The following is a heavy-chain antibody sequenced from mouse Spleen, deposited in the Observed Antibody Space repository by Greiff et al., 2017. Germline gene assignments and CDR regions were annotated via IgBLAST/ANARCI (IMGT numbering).Heavy chain of an antibody. J-gene: IGHJ3*01. Sequence: EVKLVESGGGLVKPGGSLKLSCAASGFTFSDYGMHWVRQAPEKGLEWVAYISSGSSTIYYADTVKGRFTISRDNAKNTLFLQMTSLRSEDTAMYYCASPYYGAWFAYWGQGTLVTVSA. CDR1: GFTFSDYG. V-gene: IGHV5-17*01. CDR3: ASPYYGAWFAY. CDR2: ISSGSSTI. D-gene: IGHD1-1*01.